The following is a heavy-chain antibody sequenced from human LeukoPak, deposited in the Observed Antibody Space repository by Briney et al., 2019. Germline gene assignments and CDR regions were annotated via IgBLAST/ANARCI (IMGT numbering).Heavy chain of an antibody. V-gene: IGHV3-23*01. CDR2: ISGSGGAT. J-gene: IGHJ4*02. CDR3: ARDRGGSYSAIDY. CDR1: GFTFSNYP. D-gene: IGHD1-26*01. Sequence: PGGSLRLSCAASGFTFSNYPMNWVRQAPGKGLEWVSVISGSGGATFYGDSVQGRFTISRDNSRDTLYLQMSSLRAEDTAVYYCARDRGGSYSAIDYWGQGTLVTVSS.